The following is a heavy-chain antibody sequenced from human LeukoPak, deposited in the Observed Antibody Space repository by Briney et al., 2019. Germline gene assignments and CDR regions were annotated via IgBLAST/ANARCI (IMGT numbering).Heavy chain of an antibody. V-gene: IGHV3-48*01. CDR2: ISSSSSTI. Sequence: GGSLRLSCAASGFTFSSHSMNWVRQAPGKGLEWVSFISSSSSTIYYADSVKGRFTISRDNAKNSLYLQMNSLRAEDTAVYYCARPLLRNDDAFDIWGQGTMVTVSS. CDR1: GFTFSSHS. CDR3: ARPLLRNDDAFDI. J-gene: IGHJ3*02. D-gene: IGHD1-1*01.